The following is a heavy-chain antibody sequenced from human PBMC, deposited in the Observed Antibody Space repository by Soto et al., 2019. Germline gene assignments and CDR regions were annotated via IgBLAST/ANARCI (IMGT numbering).Heavy chain of an antibody. V-gene: IGHV5-51*01. CDR3: ARHISEWQQLGGRFDP. D-gene: IGHD6-13*01. CDR2: IYPGDSDT. Sequence: LKISCKGSGYSFTSYWIGWVRQMPGKGLEWMGIIYPGDSDTRYSPSFQGQVTISADKSISTAYLQWSSLKASDTAMYYCARHISEWQQLGGRFDPWGQGTLVTVSS. CDR1: GYSFTSYW. J-gene: IGHJ5*02.